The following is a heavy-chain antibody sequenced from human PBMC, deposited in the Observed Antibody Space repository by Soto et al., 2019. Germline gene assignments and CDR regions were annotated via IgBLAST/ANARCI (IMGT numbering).Heavy chain of an antibody. V-gene: IGHV3-7*01. Sequence: EAHLVESGGGLVQPGGSLRLSCAASGFTFSSFWMNWVRQTPGKGLEWVAHIKPDGSEKYFVDSVRGRFTISRDNAKNSVYLQMNSLRVEDTAVYYCARGDMVRENDAFDIWGQGTMVTVSS. J-gene: IGHJ3*02. CDR3: ARGDMVRENDAFDI. CDR1: GFTFSSFW. D-gene: IGHD3-10*01. CDR2: IKPDGSEK.